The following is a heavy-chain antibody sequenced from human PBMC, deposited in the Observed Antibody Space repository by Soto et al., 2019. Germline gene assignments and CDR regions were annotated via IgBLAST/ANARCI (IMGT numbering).Heavy chain of an antibody. Sequence: VKVSCKTSGYVFTSFAIHCMRQAPGQGPEWMGWINTGNGDSKYSEKFQDRVTITRDTSATTAYMELSSLRSEDTAVYYCARSKTIVMPGFDHWGQGTLVTVSS. CDR2: INTGNGDS. CDR3: ARSKTIVMPGFDH. CDR1: GYVFTSFA. D-gene: IGHD2-21*01. J-gene: IGHJ4*02. V-gene: IGHV1-3*04.